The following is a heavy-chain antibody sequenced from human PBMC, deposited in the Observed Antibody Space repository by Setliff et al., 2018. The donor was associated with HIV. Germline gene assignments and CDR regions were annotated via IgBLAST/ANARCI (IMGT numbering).Heavy chain of an antibody. V-gene: IGHV4-39*01. D-gene: IGHD3-22*01. J-gene: IGHJ3*01. CDR1: GDSLNSGAYY. CDR3: ARRFNSYDSSGFDP. CDR2: IGTMYYSGNT. Sequence: ASETLSLTCTVSGDSLNSGAYYWGWIRQTPGKGLEWIGTIGTMYYSGNTYYNPSLRSRVTISIDTSKNQFSLKLTSVSAADTAIYYCARRFNSYDSSGFDPWGPGTMVTVSS.